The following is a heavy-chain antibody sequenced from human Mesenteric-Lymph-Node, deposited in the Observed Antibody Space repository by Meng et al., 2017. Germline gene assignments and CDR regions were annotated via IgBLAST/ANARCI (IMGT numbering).Heavy chain of an antibody. CDR2: ISSSGSTI. V-gene: IGHV3-11*01. J-gene: IGHJ6*02. D-gene: IGHD3-10*01. CDR1: GFTFSDYY. CDR3: ARIRGYSGFGELQNRYGMDV. Sequence: GESLKISCAASGFTFSDYYMSWIRQAPGKGLEWVSYISSSGSTIYYADSVKGRFTISRDNAKNSLYLQMNSLRAEDTAVYYCARIRGYSGFGELQNRYGMDVWGQGTTVTVSS.